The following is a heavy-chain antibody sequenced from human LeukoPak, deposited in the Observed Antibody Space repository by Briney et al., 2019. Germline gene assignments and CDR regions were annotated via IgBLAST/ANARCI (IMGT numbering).Heavy chain of an antibody. J-gene: IGHJ4*02. D-gene: IGHD6-6*01. CDR3: ARIAAGLDY. CDR2: IKQDGSQK. Sequence: GGSLRLSCAASGSTFSNSWMSWVRQAPGKGLERVANIKQDGSQKYYVDSVKGRFTISGDNAKNSLYLQMNSLRAEDTAVYYCARIAAGLDYWGQGTLVTVSS. V-gene: IGHV3-7*03. CDR1: GSTFSNSW.